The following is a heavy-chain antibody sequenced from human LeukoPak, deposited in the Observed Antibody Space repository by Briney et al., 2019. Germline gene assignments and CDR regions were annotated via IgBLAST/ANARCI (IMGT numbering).Heavy chain of an antibody. D-gene: IGHD2-2*01. CDR2: IKQDGSEK. V-gene: IGHV3-7*01. CDR3: AKMPFEY. Sequence: GGSLRLSCAASGFSFSSYWMSWVRQAPGKGLERVANIKQDGSEKYYVDSVKGRFTISRDNAKSSLFLQINSLRVEDTAVYYCAKMPFEYWGQGTLVTVSS. J-gene: IGHJ4*02. CDR1: GFSFSSYW.